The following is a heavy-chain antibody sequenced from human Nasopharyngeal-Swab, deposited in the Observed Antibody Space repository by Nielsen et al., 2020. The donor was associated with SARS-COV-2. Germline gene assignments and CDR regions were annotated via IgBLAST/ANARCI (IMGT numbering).Heavy chain of an antibody. CDR3: AREGYCSGGSCGI. D-gene: IGHD2-15*01. J-gene: IGHJ3*02. Sequence: RQPPGKGLEWGSPISSSSRYRYYADSVKGRFTISRDNAKNSLYLQMNSLRAEDTAVYYCAREGYCSGGSCGIWGQGTMVTVSS. CDR2: ISSSSRYR. V-gene: IGHV3-21*01.